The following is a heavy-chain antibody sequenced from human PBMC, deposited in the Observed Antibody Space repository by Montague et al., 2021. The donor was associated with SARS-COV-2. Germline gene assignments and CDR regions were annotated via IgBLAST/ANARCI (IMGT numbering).Heavy chain of an antibody. Sequence: SETLSLTCVVPGGSISSINWWSWVRQPLGKGLEWIGEIYHSGSTNYNPSLKSRVIISVDKSKNQFSLKLSSVTAADTAVYYCARTGYSSGWHSFAYWGQGTLVTVSS. CDR1: GGSISSINW. CDR2: IYHSGST. V-gene: IGHV4-4*02. D-gene: IGHD6-19*01. J-gene: IGHJ4*02. CDR3: ARTGYSSGWHSFAY.